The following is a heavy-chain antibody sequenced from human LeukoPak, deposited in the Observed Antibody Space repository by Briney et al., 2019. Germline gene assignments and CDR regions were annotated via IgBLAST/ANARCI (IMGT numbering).Heavy chain of an antibody. V-gene: IGHV3-30*18. CDR2: ISYDGSNK. D-gene: IGHD3-10*01. Sequence: PGGSLRLSCAASGFTFGSYGMHWVRQAPGKGLEWVAVISYDGSNKYYADSVKGRFTISRDNSKNTLYLQMSSLRAEDTAVYYCAKELYYGSGRYNWFDPWGQGTLVTVSS. CDR1: GFTFGSYG. J-gene: IGHJ5*02. CDR3: AKELYYGSGRYNWFDP.